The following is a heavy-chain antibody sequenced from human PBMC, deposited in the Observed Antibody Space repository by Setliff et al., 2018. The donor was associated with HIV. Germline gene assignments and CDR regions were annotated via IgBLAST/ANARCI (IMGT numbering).Heavy chain of an antibody. D-gene: IGHD2-2*02. CDR3: TTVHYCSPTRCYIFDY. J-gene: IGHJ4*02. V-gene: IGHV3-15*01. CDR1: GFTFSNAW. Sequence: SLKISCAASGFTFSNAWMTWVRQAPGKGLEWVGLIKGKSDGETTDYAEPVKGRFSISRDDSKNALFLQMNSLKTEDTAVYHCTTVHYCSPTRCYIFDYWGQGTPVTVSS. CDR2: IKGKSDGETT.